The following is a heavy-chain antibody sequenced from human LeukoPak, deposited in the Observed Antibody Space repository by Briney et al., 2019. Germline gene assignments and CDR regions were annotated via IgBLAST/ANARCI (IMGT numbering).Heavy chain of an antibody. Sequence: GRSLRLSCAASGFTFDDYAMHWVRQAPGKGLEWVSGISWNSGSIGYADSVKGRFTISRDNAKNSLYLQMNSLRAEDTALYYCAGDYYYYGMDVWGRGTTVTVSS. CDR3: AGDYYYYGMDV. CDR1: GFTFDDYA. J-gene: IGHJ6*02. V-gene: IGHV3-9*01. CDR2: ISWNSGSI.